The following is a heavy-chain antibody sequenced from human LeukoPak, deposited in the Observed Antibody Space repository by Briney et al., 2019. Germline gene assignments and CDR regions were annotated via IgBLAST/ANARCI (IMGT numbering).Heavy chain of an antibody. CDR1: GFTFSSYA. CDR2: TYSSGTT. V-gene: IGHV3-66*01. CDR3: ARVSPLDY. Sequence: GGSLRLSCAASGFTFSSYAMSWVRQAPGKGLEWVSVTYSSGTTYYADSLKGRFTISRDSSKNTLYLQINNLRVDDTAVYYCARVSPLDYWGQGTLVTVSS. J-gene: IGHJ4*02.